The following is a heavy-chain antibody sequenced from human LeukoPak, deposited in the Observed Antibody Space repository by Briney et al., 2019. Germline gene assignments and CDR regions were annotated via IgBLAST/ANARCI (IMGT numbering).Heavy chain of an antibody. CDR2: FDPEDGEK. CDR3: AVSLTTGGYYGMDV. Sequence: GASVNLSCKVSGYTLTELSLHWVRQAPGKGLEWMGRFDPEDGEKIYARKFQGRVTMTEDTSTDTAYMELSSLRSEDTAVYFCAVSLTTGGYYGMDVWGQGTTVTDS. J-gene: IGHJ6*02. CDR1: GYTLTELS. V-gene: IGHV1-24*01. D-gene: IGHD1-1*01.